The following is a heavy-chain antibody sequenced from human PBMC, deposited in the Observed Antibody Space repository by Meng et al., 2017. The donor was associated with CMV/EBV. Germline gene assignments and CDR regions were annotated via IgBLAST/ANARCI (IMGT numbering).Heavy chain of an antibody. Sequence: SETLSLTCTVSGGSISSYYWSWIRQPPGKGLEWIGYIYYSGSTNYTPSLKSRVTISVDTSKNQFSLKLSSVTAADTAVYYCARAVGEYSSSSWHYFDYWGQGTLVTVSS. CDR3: ARAVGEYSSSSWHYFDY. D-gene: IGHD6-6*01. J-gene: IGHJ4*02. CDR1: GGSISSYY. V-gene: IGHV4-59*01. CDR2: IYYSGST.